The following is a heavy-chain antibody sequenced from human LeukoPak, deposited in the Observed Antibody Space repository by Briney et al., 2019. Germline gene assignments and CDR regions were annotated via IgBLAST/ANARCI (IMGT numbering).Heavy chain of an antibody. CDR2: IGGSGSA. CDR3: ARDRGDYGDPYDFDY. V-gene: IGHV3-69-1*01. D-gene: IGHD4-17*01. CDR1: GFTLSNYA. Sequence: GGSLRLSCAASGFTLSNYAMNWVRQAPGKGLEWVSGIGGSGSAYYADSVKGRFTISRDNAKNSVFLQMNSLRVEDTAVYYCARDRGDYGDPYDFDYWGQGTLVTVSS. J-gene: IGHJ4*02.